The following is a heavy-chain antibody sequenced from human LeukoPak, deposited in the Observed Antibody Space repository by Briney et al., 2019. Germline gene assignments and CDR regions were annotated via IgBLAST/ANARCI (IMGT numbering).Heavy chain of an antibody. J-gene: IGHJ4*02. CDR2: IKRDGSEK. CDR3: ARDPSRGYTYGYEDY. CDR1: GFTFSTYW. D-gene: IGHD5-18*01. V-gene: IGHV3-7*01. Sequence: PGGSLRLSCAASGFTFSTYWMNWVRQPPGKGLEWVANIKRDGSEKCYVDSVKGRFTISRDNAKNSLYLQMNSLRAEDTAVYYCARDPSRGYTYGYEDYWGQGTLVTVSS.